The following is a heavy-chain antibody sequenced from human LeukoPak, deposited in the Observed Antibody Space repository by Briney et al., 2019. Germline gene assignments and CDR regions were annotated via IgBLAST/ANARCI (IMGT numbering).Heavy chain of an antibody. J-gene: IGHJ4*02. CDR2: ITVSGDTT. Sequence: GGSLRLSCAVSGFSVISYGMSWVRQAPGKGLEWVSAITVSGDTTYYADSVKGRFIISRDNSKNTLYLQMNSLRAEDTAVYYCAQGYSSGWFPYWGQGTLVTVSS. D-gene: IGHD6-19*01. CDR3: AQGYSSGWFPY. CDR1: GFSVISYG. V-gene: IGHV3-23*01.